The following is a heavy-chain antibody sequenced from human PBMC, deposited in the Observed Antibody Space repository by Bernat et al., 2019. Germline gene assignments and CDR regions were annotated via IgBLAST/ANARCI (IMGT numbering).Heavy chain of an antibody. CDR1: GFTFSDYY. D-gene: IGHD1-26*01. V-gene: IGHV3-11*05. J-gene: IGHJ5*02. CDR3: AREIGEWGLLGNWFDP. CDR2: ISSSSSYT. Sequence: QVQLVESGGGLVKPGGSLRLSCAASGFTFSDYYMSWIRQAPGKGLEWVSYISSSSSYTNYADSAKGRFTISRDNAKNSLYLQMNSLRAEDTAVYYCAREIGEWGLLGNWFDPWGQGTLVTVSS.